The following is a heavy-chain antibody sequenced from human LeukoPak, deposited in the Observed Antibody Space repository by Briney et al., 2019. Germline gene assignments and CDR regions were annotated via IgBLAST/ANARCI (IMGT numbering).Heavy chain of an antibody. V-gene: IGHV1-2*02. CDR2: INPNSGGT. CDR3: ARDTNMVGAESDY. J-gene: IGHJ4*02. Sequence: ASVKVSCKASGYTFTGYYMHWVRQAPGQGLEWMGWINPNSGGTNYAQKFQGRVTMTRDTSISTAYMELSRLRSDDTAVYYCARDTNMVGAESDYWGQGTLVTVSS. CDR1: GYTFTGYY. D-gene: IGHD1-26*01.